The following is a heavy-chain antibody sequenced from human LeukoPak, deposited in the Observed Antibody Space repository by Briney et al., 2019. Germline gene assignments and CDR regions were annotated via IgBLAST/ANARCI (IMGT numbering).Heavy chain of an antibody. CDR1: GFTFSSYA. CDR2: ISYDGSNK. Sequence: PGGSLRLSCAASGFTFSSYAMHWVREAPGRGLEGGAVISYDGSNKYYADSVKGRFTISRDNSKNTLYLQINSLRAEDTAVYYCARDKPRNDGDPKKNHYYYGMDVWGQGTTVTVSS. V-gene: IGHV3-30-3*01. D-gene: IGHD4-17*01. CDR3: ARDKPRNDGDPKKNHYYYGMDV. J-gene: IGHJ6*02.